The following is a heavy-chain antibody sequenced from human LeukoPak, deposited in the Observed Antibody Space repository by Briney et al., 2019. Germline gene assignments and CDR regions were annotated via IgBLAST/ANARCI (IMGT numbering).Heavy chain of an antibody. CDR1: GGSISSSSYF. CDR3: MVRGVISFDY. D-gene: IGHD3-10*01. V-gene: IGHV4-39*01. Sequence: SETLSLTCTVSGGSISSSSYFWGWIRQPPGKGLEWIGSILYSGSTYYSPSLKSRVTISVDTSKNQFSLKLSSVTAADTAVYYCMVRGVISFDYWGQGTLVTVSS. CDR2: ILYSGST. J-gene: IGHJ4*02.